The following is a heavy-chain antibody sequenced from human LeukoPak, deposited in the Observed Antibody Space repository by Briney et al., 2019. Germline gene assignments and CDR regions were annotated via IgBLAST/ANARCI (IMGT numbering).Heavy chain of an antibody. CDR1: GGSISSSSYY. Sequence: SETLSLTCTVSGGSISSSSYYWGWIRQPPGKGLEWIGSIYYSGSTNYNPSLKSRVTISVDTSKNQFSLKLSSVTAADTAVYYCARGETPLLWFGELHAFDIWGQGTMVTVSS. J-gene: IGHJ3*02. V-gene: IGHV4-39*07. D-gene: IGHD3-10*01. CDR3: ARGETPLLWFGELHAFDI. CDR2: IYYSGST.